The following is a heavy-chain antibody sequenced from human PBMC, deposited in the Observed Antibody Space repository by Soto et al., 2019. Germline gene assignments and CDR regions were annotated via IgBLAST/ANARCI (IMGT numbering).Heavy chain of an antibody. CDR3: AGGQYYFDY. V-gene: IGHV3-30*03. CDR1: GFPFSSYG. CDR2: ISYDGSNK. J-gene: IGHJ4*02. Sequence: QVQLVESGGGVVQPGRSLRLSCAASGFPFSSYGMHWVRQAPGKGLEWVAHISYDGSNKNYTDSVKGRFTISRDNSKNMLYLQMSSLSAEDTAVYYCAGGQYYFDYCGQGTRVSVSS. D-gene: IGHD2-15*01.